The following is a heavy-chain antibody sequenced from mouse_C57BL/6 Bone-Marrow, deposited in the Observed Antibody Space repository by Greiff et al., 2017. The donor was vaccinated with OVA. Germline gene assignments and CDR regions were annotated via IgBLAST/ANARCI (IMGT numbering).Heavy chain of an antibody. CDR3: ARRAVVAGGY. CDR1: GYTFTDYY. V-gene: IGHV1-26*01. Sequence: EVQLQQSGPELVKPGASVKISCKASGYTFTDYYMNWVKQSHGKSLEWIGDINPNNGGTSYNQKFKGKATLTVDKSSSTAYMELRSLTSEDAAVYYCARRAVVAGGYWCQGTSVTVSS. CDR2: INPNNGGT. J-gene: IGHJ4*01. D-gene: IGHD1-1*01.